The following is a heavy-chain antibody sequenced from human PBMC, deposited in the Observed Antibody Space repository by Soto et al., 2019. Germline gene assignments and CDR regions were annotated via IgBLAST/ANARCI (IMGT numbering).Heavy chain of an antibody. CDR2: INHSGST. V-gene: IGHV4-34*01. CDR3: ARVLEGATTGNDY. J-gene: IGHJ4*02. CDR1: GGSFSGYY. Sequence: SETLSLTCAVYGGSFSGYYWSWIRQPPGKGLEWIGEINHSGSTNYNPSLKSRVTISVDTSKNQFSLKLSSVTAADTAVYYCARVLEGATTGNDYWGQGTLVTSPQ. D-gene: IGHD1-26*01.